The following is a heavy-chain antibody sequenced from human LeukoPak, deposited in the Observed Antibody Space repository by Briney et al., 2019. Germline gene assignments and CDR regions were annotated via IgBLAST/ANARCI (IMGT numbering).Heavy chain of an antibody. CDR2: LSPNSGDT. J-gene: IGHJ5*02. CDR3: GRVVGSSWFDP. CDR1: GYTFIAYN. D-gene: IGHD6-19*01. Sequence: ASLTVSCKPSGYTFIAYNLHWVRLAPGQGLEWMSWLSPNSGDTNTAQKCQGRVTMNRARYMDTANLELSSLTSDDTAVYYYGRVVGSSWFDPWGQGTLVTVSS. V-gene: IGHV1-2*02.